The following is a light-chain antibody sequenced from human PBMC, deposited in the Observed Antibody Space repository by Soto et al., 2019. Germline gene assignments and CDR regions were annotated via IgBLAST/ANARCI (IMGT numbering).Light chain of an antibody. J-gene: IGKJ1*01. V-gene: IGKV3-20*01. CDR1: QSVSSNY. Sequence: VLSKSPGTLSLCTGERATLSCRASQSVSSNYLAWYQQNPGQAPSLLISGASSRATGIPDRFSGSGSGTDFTLTIIRLQHEDDAVEYCHHKSSSLWTFGQGSNVDI. CDR3: HHKSSSLWT. CDR2: GAS.